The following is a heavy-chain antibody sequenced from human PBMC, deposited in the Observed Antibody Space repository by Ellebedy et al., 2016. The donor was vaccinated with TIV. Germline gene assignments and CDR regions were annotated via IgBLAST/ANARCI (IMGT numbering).Heavy chain of an antibody. V-gene: IGHV4-34*01. CDR2: IYHSGST. CDR3: ARGADY. Sequence: SETLSLTXAVYGGSFSGYYWSWIRQPPGKGLEWIGYIYHSGSTYYNPSLKSRVTISVDRSKNQFSLKLSSVTAADTAVYYCARGADYWGQGTLVTVSS. J-gene: IGHJ4*02. CDR1: GGSFSGYY.